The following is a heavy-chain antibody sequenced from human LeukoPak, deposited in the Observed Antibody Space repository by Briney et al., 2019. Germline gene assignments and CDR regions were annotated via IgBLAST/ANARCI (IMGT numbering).Heavy chain of an antibody. CDR1: GGSISSIHDY. J-gene: IGHJ5*02. CDR2: IYDTGST. Sequence: SATLSLTCSVSGGSISSIHDYWGWIRQPPGKGPEWIGRIYDTGSTYYNASLKSRVTISLDTSKNQFSLRLSSVTAADTAVYYCARQNHDIGTNLFDPWGQGTLVTVSS. CDR3: ARQNHDIGTNLFDP. V-gene: IGHV4-39*07. D-gene: IGHD3-9*01.